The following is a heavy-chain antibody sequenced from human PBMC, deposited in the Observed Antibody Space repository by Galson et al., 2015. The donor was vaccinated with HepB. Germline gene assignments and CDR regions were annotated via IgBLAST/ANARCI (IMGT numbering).Heavy chain of an antibody. CDR3: ARETVHCTSNSCYVSPLGFGWFDP. Sequence: SVKVSCKASGYTFTGNYIHWIRQAPGQGLEWMGWINPKNGVTNYAQKFQGRVAMTRDTSITTVYMELRSLRSDDTAVFYCARETVHCTSNSCYVSPLGFGWFDPWGQGTLVSVSS. CDR2: INPKNGVT. J-gene: IGHJ5*02. CDR1: GYTFTGNY. V-gene: IGHV1-2*02. D-gene: IGHD2-2*01.